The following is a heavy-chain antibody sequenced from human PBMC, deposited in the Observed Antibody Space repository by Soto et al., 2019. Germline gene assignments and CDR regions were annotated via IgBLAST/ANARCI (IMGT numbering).Heavy chain of an antibody. J-gene: IGHJ4*02. CDR1: GGSFSGYF. CDR2: IYYSGST. D-gene: IGHD2-8*01. CDR3: ARLPIVLMVYAPYFDY. V-gene: IGHV4-34*01. Sequence: PSETLSLTCAVYGGSFSGYFWNWIRQTPGKGLEWIGSIYYSGSTYYNPSLKSRVTISVDTSKNQFSLKLSSVTAADTAVYYCARLPIVLMVYAPYFDYWGQGTLVTVSS.